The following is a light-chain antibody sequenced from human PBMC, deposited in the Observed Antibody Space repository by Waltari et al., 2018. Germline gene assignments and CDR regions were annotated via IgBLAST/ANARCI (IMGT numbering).Light chain of an antibody. Sequence: DIHMTQSPSTLSASIGATVTITCRAGKDINTWLAWYQQRPGKAPNLLVYKASYLESGVPSRFSGSGSGTEFTLTISSLQPDDLATYFCQQYESYWTFGQGTKVEMK. V-gene: IGKV1-5*03. CDR3: QQYESYWT. CDR2: KAS. CDR1: KDINTW. J-gene: IGKJ1*01.